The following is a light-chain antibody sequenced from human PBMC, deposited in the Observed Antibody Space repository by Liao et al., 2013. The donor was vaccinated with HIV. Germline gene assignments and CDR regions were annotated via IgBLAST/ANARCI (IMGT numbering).Light chain of an antibody. J-gene: IGLJ1*01. Sequence: SYVLTQSPSVSVSPGQTATIACSGDKLGNKFTTWYQQRPGQSPVLVMYQDSKRPSGIPERFSGSSSGTTVTLIISGVQAEDEADYYCQSADSSGTYVFGTGTKVTVL. CDR1: KLGNKF. V-gene: IGLV3-25*03. CDR3: QSADSSGTYV. CDR2: QDS.